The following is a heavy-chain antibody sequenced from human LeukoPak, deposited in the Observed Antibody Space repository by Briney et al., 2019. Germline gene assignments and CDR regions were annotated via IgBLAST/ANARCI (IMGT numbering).Heavy chain of an antibody. CDR1: GYTFTGYY. V-gene: IGHV1-2*04. D-gene: IGHD6-19*01. CDR2: INPNSGGT. J-gene: IGHJ4*02. CDR3: ARLGIAVAGFDY. Sequence: GASVRVSCKASGYTFTGYYMHWVRQAPGQGLEWMGWINPNSGGTNYAQKFQGWVTMTRDTSISTAYMELSRLRSDDTAVYYCARLGIAVAGFDYWGQGTLVTVSS.